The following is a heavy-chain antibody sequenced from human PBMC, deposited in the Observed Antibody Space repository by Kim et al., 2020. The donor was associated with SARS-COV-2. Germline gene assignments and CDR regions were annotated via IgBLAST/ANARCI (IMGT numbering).Heavy chain of an antibody. D-gene: IGHD3-16*01. J-gene: IGHJ4*02. CDR2: IDTAGDT. CDR1: GFTFSSYD. Sequence: GGSLRLSCAASGFTFSSYDMHWVRQATGKGLEWVSPIDTAGDTYYQAAVKGRFTISRENAKNSLYLQMNSLRPGETSVYYCARGIKSWGSYSGYYFYYWGQKTLVTVSS. CDR3: ARGIKSWGSYSGYYFYY. V-gene: IGHV3-13*01.